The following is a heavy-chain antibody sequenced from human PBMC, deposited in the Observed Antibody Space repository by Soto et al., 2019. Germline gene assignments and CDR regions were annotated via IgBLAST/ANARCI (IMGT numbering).Heavy chain of an antibody. Sequence: QVQLVQSGAEVKKPGASVKVSCKASGYTFTSSGISWVRQAPGQGLEWMGWISTDNGNTNYAQHLQGGVSMTTDTSTSTAYMDLRSLRSDDTAVYYCARDQGITTFGVYSMYYYGMDVWGQGTTVTVSS. CDR2: ISTDNGNT. V-gene: IGHV1-18*01. J-gene: IGHJ6*02. CDR3: ARDQGITTFGVYSMYYYGMDV. CDR1: GYTFTSSG. D-gene: IGHD3-3*01.